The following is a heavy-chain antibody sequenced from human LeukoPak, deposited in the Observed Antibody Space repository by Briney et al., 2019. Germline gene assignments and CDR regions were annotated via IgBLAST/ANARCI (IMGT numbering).Heavy chain of an antibody. D-gene: IGHD2-2*02. Sequence: GGSLRLSCAASGFTFSSYEMNWVRQAPGKGLEWVSVIYSGGSTYYADSVKGRFTISRDNSKNTLYLQMNSLRAEDTAVYYCARVLSPGYCSSTSCYNSYYYGMDVWGKGTTVTVSS. CDR2: IYSGGST. V-gene: IGHV3-53*01. J-gene: IGHJ6*04. CDR1: GFTFSSYE. CDR3: ARVLSPGYCSSTSCYNSYYYGMDV.